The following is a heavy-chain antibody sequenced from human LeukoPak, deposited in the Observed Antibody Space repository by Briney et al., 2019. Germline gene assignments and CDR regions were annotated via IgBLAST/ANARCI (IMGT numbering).Heavy chain of an antibody. CDR1: GFTFSTYA. CDR2: ISDDGRHN. V-gene: IGHV3-30*04. CDR3: ARVYLERLTAGYFDH. D-gene: IGHD2-8*01. Sequence: GGSLRLSCAASGFTFSTYAMNWVRQAPGEGPEWVAVISDDGRHNYYADSVKGRFTISRDNSKSTLYLQMNSLRDDDSAAYFCARVYLERLTAGYFDHWGQGTQVTVSP. J-gene: IGHJ4*02.